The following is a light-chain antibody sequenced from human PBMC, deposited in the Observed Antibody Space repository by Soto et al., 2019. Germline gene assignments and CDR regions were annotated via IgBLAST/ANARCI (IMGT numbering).Light chain of an antibody. CDR2: DDS. Sequence: QSALTQPRSVSGSPGQSVTISCTGTSSDIGTYNYVSWYQPHPGKTPKLMIYDDSKQPSGVPDRSSGSKSGNTASLTISGLQTENEADYYCCRYAGSYLWVFGGGTKVTVL. J-gene: IGLJ3*02. CDR1: SSDIGTYNY. V-gene: IGLV2-11*01. CDR3: CRYAGSYLWV.